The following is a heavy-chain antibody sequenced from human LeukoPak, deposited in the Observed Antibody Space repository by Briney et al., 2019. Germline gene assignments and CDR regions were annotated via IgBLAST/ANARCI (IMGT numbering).Heavy chain of an antibody. CDR3: ARRAINTVMFDY. Sequence: SETLSLTCTVSGDSISTYYWSWIRQPPGKGLEWIGYIHYSGSTNYNPSLRSRVTISVDTSKNQFSLKLSSATAADTAVYFCARRAINTVMFDYWGQGTLVTVSS. CDR2: IHYSGST. V-gene: IGHV4-59*08. J-gene: IGHJ4*02. CDR1: GDSISTYY. D-gene: IGHD5-18*01.